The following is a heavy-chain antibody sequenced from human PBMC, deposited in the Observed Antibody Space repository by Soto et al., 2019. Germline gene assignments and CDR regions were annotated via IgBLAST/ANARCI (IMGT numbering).Heavy chain of an antibody. CDR2: ISYDGSNK. CDR3: ARDGDAPEATVTTLISFYYYYGMDV. D-gene: IGHD4-17*01. J-gene: IGHJ6*02. CDR1: GFTFSSYA. V-gene: IGHV3-30-3*01. Sequence: GGSLRLSCAASGFTFSSYAMHWVRQAPGKGLEWVAVISYDGSNKYYADSVKGRFTISRDNSKNTLYLQMNSLRAEDTAVYYCARDGDAPEATVTTLISFYYYYGMDVWGQGTTVTVSS.